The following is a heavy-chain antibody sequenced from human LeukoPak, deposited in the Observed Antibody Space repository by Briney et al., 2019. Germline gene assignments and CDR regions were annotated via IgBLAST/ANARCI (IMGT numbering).Heavy chain of an antibody. CDR2: INTDGSST. D-gene: IGHD2/OR15-2a*01. CDR1: GFTFSSYW. CDR3: ARDVYGRFDP. Sequence: GGSLRLSCAASGFTFSSYWMHWVRHAPEKGLVWVSRINTDGSSTTYADSVEGRFTISRDNAKNTLFLQMNSLGAEDTAVYYCARDVYGRFDPWGQGTLVTVSS. V-gene: IGHV3-74*01. J-gene: IGHJ5*02.